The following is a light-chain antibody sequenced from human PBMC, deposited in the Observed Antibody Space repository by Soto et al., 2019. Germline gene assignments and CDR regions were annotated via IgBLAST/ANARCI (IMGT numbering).Light chain of an antibody. CDR2: EVS. Sequence: QSALTQPASMSGSPGQSITISCAGTSNDVGGYNYVSWYQQHPGKAPKLMIFEVSSRPSGVSNRFSGSKSGNTASLTISGLQAEDEADYYCSSYTINSTLALFGGGTRLTVL. V-gene: IGLV2-14*01. CDR3: SSYTINSTLAL. J-gene: IGLJ2*01. CDR1: SNDVGGYNY.